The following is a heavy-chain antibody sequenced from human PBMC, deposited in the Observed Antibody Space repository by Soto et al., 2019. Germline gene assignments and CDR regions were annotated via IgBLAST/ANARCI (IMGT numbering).Heavy chain of an antibody. D-gene: IGHD2-2*01. Sequence: GGSLRLSCAASGFTFSNYAMTWVRQPPGKGLEGVSSISGGGDKTYYVDSVKGRFTISRDYSKNTLSLQMNSLRAEDAAVYYCAKIYCNSTTCPPYYYGVDVWGQGTTVTVSS. J-gene: IGHJ6*02. CDR1: GFTFSNYA. V-gene: IGHV3-23*01. CDR3: AKIYCNSTTCPPYYYGVDV. CDR2: ISGGGDKT.